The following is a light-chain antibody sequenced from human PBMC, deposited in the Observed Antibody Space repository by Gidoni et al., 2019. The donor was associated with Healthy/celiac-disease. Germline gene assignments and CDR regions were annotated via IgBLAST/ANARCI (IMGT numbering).Light chain of an antibody. CDR3: QVWDSSSDHPGV. CDR2: DDS. V-gene: IGLV3-21*03. CDR1: NIGRKS. Sequence: SYVLTQPPSGSVAPGKTARITCGGNNIGRKSVHWDQQKPGQAPVLVVYDDSDRPSGIPERFSGSNSGNTATLTISRVEAGDEADYYCQVWDSSSDHPGVFGTGTKVTVL. J-gene: IGLJ1*01.